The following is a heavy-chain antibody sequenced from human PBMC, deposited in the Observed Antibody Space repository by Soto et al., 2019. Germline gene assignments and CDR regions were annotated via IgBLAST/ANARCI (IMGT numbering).Heavy chain of an antibody. V-gene: IGHV2-5*01. D-gene: IGHD3-10*01. CDR1: VFSLSSSGVA. J-gene: IGHJ4*02. CDR2: IYWNGIE. CDR3: AHGDPLDFHY. Sequence: QITLKESGPTLVKPTQTLTLTCTFSVFSLSSSGVAVGWIRQPPGKALEWLALIYWNGIERYSPSLNSRLTITKDTSKNQVVLTMTNMDPVDTATYFCAHGDPLDFHYWGQGTLVTVSP.